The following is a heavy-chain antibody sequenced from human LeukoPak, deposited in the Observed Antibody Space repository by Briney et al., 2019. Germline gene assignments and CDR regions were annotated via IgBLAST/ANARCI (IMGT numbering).Heavy chain of an antibody. V-gene: IGHV3-30*18. CDR2: ISYDGSNK. CDR1: AFTFSSYG. Sequence: PGGSLRLSCAASAFTFSSYGMHWVRQAPGKGLEWVAVISYDGSNKYYADSVKGRFTISRDNSKNTLYLQMNSLRAEDTAVYYCAKEATLDYWGQGTLVTVSS. CDR3: AKEATLDY. D-gene: IGHD1-26*01. J-gene: IGHJ4*02.